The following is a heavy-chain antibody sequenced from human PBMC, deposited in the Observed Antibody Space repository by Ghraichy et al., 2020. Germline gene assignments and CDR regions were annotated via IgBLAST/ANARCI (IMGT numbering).Heavy chain of an antibody. CDR2: IYTSGST. V-gene: IGHV4-4*07. J-gene: IGHJ5*02. Sequence: SETLSLTCTVSGGSISSYYWSWIRQPAGKGLEWIGRIYTSGSTNYNPSLKSRVTMSVDTSKNQFSLKLSSVTAADTAVYYCARGWSATSDNWFDPWGQGTLVTV. CDR1: GGSISSYY. D-gene: IGHD3-3*01. CDR3: ARGWSATSDNWFDP.